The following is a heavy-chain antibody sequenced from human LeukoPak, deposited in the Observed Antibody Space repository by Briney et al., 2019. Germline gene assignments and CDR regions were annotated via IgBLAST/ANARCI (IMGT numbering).Heavy chain of an antibody. CDR3: AKNGVTYWYFDL. V-gene: IGHV3-23*01. D-gene: IGHD2-8*01. J-gene: IGHJ2*01. CDR1: GFTFSSYA. Sequence: PGGSLRLSCAASGFTFSSYAMSWVRQAPGKGLEWVSGISGSGGGTYNADSVKGRFTISRDNSKNTLYLQMNSLRAEDTAVYYCAKNGVTYWYFDLWGRGTLVTVSS. CDR2: ISGSGGGT.